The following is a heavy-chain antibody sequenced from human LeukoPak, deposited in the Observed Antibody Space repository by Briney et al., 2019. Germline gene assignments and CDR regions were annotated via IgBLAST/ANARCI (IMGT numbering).Heavy chain of an antibody. V-gene: IGHV3-30*02. CDR3: AKDRCSNGIGCYYYYMDV. J-gene: IGHJ6*03. D-gene: IGHD2-8*01. CDR1: GFTFSSYG. Sequence: PGGSLRLSCAASGFTFSSYGMHWVRQAPGKGLEWVAYIQYDGSNEQYAHSVMGRFRISRDSSKNILYLQMNSLRAEDTAVYYCAKDRCSNGIGCYYYYMDVWGKGTTVTISS. CDR2: IQYDGSNE.